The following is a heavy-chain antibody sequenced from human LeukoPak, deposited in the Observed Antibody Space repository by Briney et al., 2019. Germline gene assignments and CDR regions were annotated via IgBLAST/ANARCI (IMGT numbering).Heavy chain of an antibody. CDR2: IGTAGDT. J-gene: IGHJ3*02. Sequence: GGSLRLFCAASGFTFSSYDMHWVRQAPGKGLEWVSGIGTAGDTYYPGSIKGRFTFSRENAKNSLFLQMNGLRVGDTAVYYCARGSYCSGGACSPVCAFDIWGQGTVVTVSS. D-gene: IGHD2-15*01. V-gene: IGHV3-13*01. CDR1: GFTFSSYD. CDR3: ARGSYCSGGACSPVCAFDI.